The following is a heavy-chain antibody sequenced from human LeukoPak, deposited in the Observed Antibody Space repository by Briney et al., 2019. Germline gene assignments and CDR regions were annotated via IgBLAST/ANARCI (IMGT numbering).Heavy chain of an antibody. Sequence: GGSMRLSCAASGFTFSSYAMSWVRQAPGKGLEWVSAISGSGGSTYYADSVKGRFTISRDNSKNTLYLQMNSLRAEDTAVYYCAKDPGRRNLFDPWGQGTLVTVSS. CDR2: ISGSGGST. CDR1: GFTFSSYA. J-gene: IGHJ5*02. CDR3: AKDPGRRNLFDP. V-gene: IGHV3-23*01.